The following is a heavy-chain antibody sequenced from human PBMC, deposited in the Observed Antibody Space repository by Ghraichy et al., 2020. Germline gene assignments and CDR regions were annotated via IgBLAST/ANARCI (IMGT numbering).Heavy chain of an antibody. CDR2: IIQDGNQK. CDR1: GFSFRSYW. D-gene: IGHD1-26*01. Sequence: LSLTCETSGFSFRSYWLSWVRQAPGKGLEWVANIIQDGNQKNYGDSVEGRFTISRDNAKNSLFLQMNNLRVDDTAINYCARAGISDGDFDYWGQGTLVTVSS. J-gene: IGHJ4*02. V-gene: IGHV3-7*01. CDR3: ARAGISDGDFDY.